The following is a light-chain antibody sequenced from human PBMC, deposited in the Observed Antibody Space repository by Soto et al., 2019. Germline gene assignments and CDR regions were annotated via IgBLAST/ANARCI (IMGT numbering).Light chain of an antibody. CDR3: SSYTSSSTVV. Sequence: QSALTQPPSVSGSPGQSVTISCTGTSSDVGSYNRVSWYQQPPGTAPKLMIYEVSNRPSGVPDRFSGSKSGNTASLTISGLPAEDEADYYCSSYTSSSTVVFGGGTKLTVL. CDR1: SSDVGSYNR. J-gene: IGLJ2*01. V-gene: IGLV2-18*02. CDR2: EVS.